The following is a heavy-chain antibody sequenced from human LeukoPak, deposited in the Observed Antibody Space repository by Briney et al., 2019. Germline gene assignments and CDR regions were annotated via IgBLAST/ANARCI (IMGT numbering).Heavy chain of an antibody. J-gene: IGHJ1*01. CDR3: AKVDASIIVSQYFQH. V-gene: IGHV3-23*01. D-gene: IGHD3-16*02. CDR1: GFTFSSYA. CDR2: ISGSGGST. Sequence: GGSLRLSCAASGFTFSSYAMSWVRQAPGKGLEWVSAISGSGGSTYYADSVKGRFTISRDNSKNTLYLQMNSLRAEDTAVYYCAKVDASIIVSQYFQHWGQGTLVTVYS.